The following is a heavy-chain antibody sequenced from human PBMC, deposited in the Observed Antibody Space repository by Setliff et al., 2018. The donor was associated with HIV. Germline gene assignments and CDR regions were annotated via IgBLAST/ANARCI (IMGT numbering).Heavy chain of an antibody. CDR2: IYYNEKT. CDR3: ASRVYYYDSNNFLREEGFDP. CDR1: GGSASNSRYY. V-gene: IGHV4-39*01. Sequence: SETLSLTCTVSGGSASNSRYYWAWIRQPPGKGLEYIGSIYYNEKTYYSPSLKSRVTISIDTSKNQFYLNLTSVTAADSAVYYCASRVYYYDSNNFLREEGFDPWGQGTLVTVSS. D-gene: IGHD3-22*01. J-gene: IGHJ5*02.